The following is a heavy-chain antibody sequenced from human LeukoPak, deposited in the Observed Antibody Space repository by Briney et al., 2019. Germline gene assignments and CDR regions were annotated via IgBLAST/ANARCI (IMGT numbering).Heavy chain of an antibody. V-gene: IGHV3-23*01. D-gene: IGHD1-1*01. CDR2: IRSNGDTT. CDR3: AKGQELDDGVFDS. CDR1: GFNFSSLA. Sequence: GGSLRLSCTASGFNFSSLAMTWVRQAPGKGLEWVSTIRSNGDTTYNADSVKGRFTISRDNSKNTLYLELNSLRVEDTATFYCAKGQELDDGVFDSWGQGTMFTVSS. J-gene: IGHJ4*02.